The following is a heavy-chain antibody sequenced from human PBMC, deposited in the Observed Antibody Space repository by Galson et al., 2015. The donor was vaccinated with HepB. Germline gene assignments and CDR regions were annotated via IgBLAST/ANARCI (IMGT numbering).Heavy chain of an antibody. CDR3: AKDSPPFDSGYDMGGIDY. V-gene: IGHV3-30*18. CDR1: GFTFSSYG. D-gene: IGHD5-12*01. J-gene: IGHJ4*02. CDR2: ISYDGSNK. Sequence: SLRLSCAASGFTFSSYGMHWVRQAPGKGLEWVAVISYDGSNKYYADSVKGRFTISRDNSKNTLYLQMNSLRAEDTAVYYCAKDSPPFDSGYDMGGIDYWGQGTLVTVSS.